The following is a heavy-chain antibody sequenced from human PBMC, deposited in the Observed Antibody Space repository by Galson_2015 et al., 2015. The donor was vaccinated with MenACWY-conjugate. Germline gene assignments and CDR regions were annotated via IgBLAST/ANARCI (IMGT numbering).Heavy chain of an antibody. CDR1: GGAFSNYA. V-gene: IGHV1-69*04. J-gene: IGHJ1*01. Sequence: SVKVSCKASGGAFSNYAISWVRQAPGQGLEWMGRIIPFLGVANYAETFQGRVTITAEKSTSTVYMEVTGLRSDDTAVYYCARSPRDYDSGRYSFHHWGQGTLVTVSS. D-gene: IGHD3-10*01. CDR2: IIPFLGVA. CDR3: ARSPRDYDSGRYSFHH.